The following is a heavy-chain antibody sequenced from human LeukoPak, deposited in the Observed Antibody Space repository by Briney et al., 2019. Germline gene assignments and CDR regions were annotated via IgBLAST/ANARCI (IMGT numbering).Heavy chain of an antibody. CDR2: IYYSGST. Sequence: SETLSLTCTVSGGSISSHYWSWIRQPPGKGLEWIGYIYYSGSTNYNPSLKSRVTISVDTSKNQFSLKLSSVTAADTAVYYCARAGYCSSTSCPMDVWGKGTTVTVSS. CDR1: GGSISSHY. J-gene: IGHJ6*03. D-gene: IGHD2-2*01. V-gene: IGHV4-59*11. CDR3: ARAGYCSSTSCPMDV.